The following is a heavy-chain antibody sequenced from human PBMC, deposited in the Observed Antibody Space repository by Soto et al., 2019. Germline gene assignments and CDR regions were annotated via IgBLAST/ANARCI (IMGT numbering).Heavy chain of an antibody. CDR1: GGSISSGGYY. J-gene: IGHJ4*02. Sequence: KPSETLSLTCTVSGGSISSGGYYWSWIRQHPGKGLEWIGYIYYSGSTYYNPSLKSRVTISVDTSKNQFSLKLSSVTAADTAVYYCARSASGSYYDYVWASYRYALFDYWGEGTLVTGS. D-gene: IGHD3-16*02. V-gene: IGHV4-31*03. CDR3: ARSASGSYYDYVWASYRYALFDY. CDR2: IYYSGST.